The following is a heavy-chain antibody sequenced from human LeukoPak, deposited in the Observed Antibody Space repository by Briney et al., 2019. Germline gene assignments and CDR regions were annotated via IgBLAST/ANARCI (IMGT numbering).Heavy chain of an antibody. CDR1: GGSFSGYY. CDR3: ARGWDLSGWKQSAGGYYYYGMDV. D-gene: IGHD6-13*01. Sequence: KASETLSLTCAVYGGSFSGYYWSWIRQAPGKGLEWVSYISSSGSTIYYADSVKGRFTISRDNAKNSLYLQMNSLRAEDTAVYYCARGWDLSGWKQSAGGYYYYGMDVWGQGTTVTVSS. V-gene: IGHV3-11*01. CDR2: ISSSGSTI. J-gene: IGHJ6*02.